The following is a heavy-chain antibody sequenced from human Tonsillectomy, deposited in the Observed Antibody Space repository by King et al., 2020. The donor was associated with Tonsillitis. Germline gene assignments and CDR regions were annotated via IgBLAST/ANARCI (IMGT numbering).Heavy chain of an antibody. Sequence: VQLVESGGGVVQPGRFLRLSCAASGFTFSTYLMHWVRQAPGKGLEWVAVISYDGSNKYYADSVKGRFTIFRDNSKNTLFLHMSSLRTEDTAVYYCAREPLASEYKSSWYEPFDYWGEGTRVAVSS. J-gene: IGHJ4*02. CDR2: ISYDGSNK. CDR1: GFTFSTYL. D-gene: IGHD6-13*01. CDR3: AREPLASEYKSSWYEPFDY. V-gene: IGHV3-30*04.